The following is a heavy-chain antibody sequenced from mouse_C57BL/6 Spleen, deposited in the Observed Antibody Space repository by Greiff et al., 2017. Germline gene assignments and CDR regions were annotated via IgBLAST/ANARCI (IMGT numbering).Heavy chain of an antibody. Sequence: QVTLKVCGPGILQSSQTLSLTCSFSGFSLSTSGMGVSWIRQPSGKGLEWLAHIYWDDDKRYNPSLKSRLTISKDTSRNQVFLKITSVDTADTATYYGARRERNWDENYAMDYWGQGTSVTVSS. CDR3: ARRERNWDENYAMDY. J-gene: IGHJ4*01. V-gene: IGHV8-12*01. CDR2: IYWDDDK. D-gene: IGHD4-1*01. CDR1: GFSLSTSGMG.